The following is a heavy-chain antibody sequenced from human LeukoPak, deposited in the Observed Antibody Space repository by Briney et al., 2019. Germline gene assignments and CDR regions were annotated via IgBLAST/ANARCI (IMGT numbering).Heavy chain of an antibody. D-gene: IGHD5-18*01. Sequence: GESLRLSCAASGFTFTTYWMSWVRQLPGKGLEWVANINQDGTEKYYVDSVKGRFTISRDNAKNSLYLQMSSLRVEDTAVYYCARDPRGITALVDYFDYWGQGTLVTVSS. CDR2: INQDGTEK. J-gene: IGHJ4*02. CDR3: ARDPRGITALVDYFDY. V-gene: IGHV3-7*03. CDR1: GFTFTTYW.